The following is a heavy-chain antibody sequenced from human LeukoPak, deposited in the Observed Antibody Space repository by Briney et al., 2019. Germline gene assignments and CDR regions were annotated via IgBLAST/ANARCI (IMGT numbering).Heavy chain of an antibody. Sequence: PGRSLRLSCAASGFTFSSYGMHWVRQAPGKGLGWVAVRSYDGSNKYYADSVKGRFTISRDNSKNTLYLQMNSLRAEDTAVYYCAKDGGQWLLDYWGQGTLVTVSS. V-gene: IGHV3-30*18. CDR2: RSYDGSNK. CDR3: AKDGGQWLLDY. J-gene: IGHJ4*02. D-gene: IGHD5-24*01. CDR1: GFTFSSYG.